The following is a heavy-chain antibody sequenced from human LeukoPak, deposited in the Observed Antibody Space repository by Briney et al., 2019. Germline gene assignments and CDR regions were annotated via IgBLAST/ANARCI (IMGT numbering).Heavy chain of an antibody. CDR1: GGSISSSSYY. J-gene: IGHJ4*02. V-gene: IGHV4-39*01. CDR2: INYSGST. Sequence: SETLSLTCTVSGGSISSSSYYWGWIRQPPGKGLEWIGSINYSGSTYYNPSLKSRVTISVDTSKNQFSLKLSSVTAADTAVYYCARHQKGGAPNFDYWGQGTLVTVSS. D-gene: IGHD1-26*01. CDR3: ARHQKGGAPNFDY.